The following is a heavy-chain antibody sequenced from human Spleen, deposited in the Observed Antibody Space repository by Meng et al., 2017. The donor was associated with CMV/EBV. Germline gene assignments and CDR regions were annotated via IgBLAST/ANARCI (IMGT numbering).Heavy chain of an antibody. V-gene: IGHV3-11*01. CDR2: ISSSGSTI. J-gene: IGHJ4*02. D-gene: IGHD3-9*01. CDR1: GFTFSDDS. CDR3: ARDVGRPWSLRYFDY. Sequence: GGSLRLSCAVSGFTFSDDSMSWIRQAPGKGLEWISDISSSGSTIYYADSVKGRFTISRDNAKNSLYLQMNSLRVEDSGMYYCARDVGRPWSLRYFDYWGQGTLVTVSS.